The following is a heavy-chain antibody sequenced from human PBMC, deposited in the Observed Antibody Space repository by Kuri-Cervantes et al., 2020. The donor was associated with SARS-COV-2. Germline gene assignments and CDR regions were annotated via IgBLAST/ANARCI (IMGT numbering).Heavy chain of an antibody. CDR3: ARLGGYRSGYNWFDP. CDR2: IYTSGST. J-gene: IGHJ5*02. CDR1: GASISSGSYY. V-gene: IGHV4-61*09. D-gene: IGHD5-18*01. Sequence: LRLSCTVSGASISSGSYYWSWIRQPAGKGLEWIGYIYTSGSTNYNPSLKSRVTISVDTSKAQFSLNLISVTAADTAVYYCARLGGYRSGYNWFDPWGQGTLVTVSS.